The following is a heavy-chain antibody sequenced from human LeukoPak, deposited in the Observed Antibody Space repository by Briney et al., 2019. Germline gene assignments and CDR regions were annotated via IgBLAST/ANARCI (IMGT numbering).Heavy chain of an antibody. D-gene: IGHD6-13*01. CDR3: ATTYSSGWYVNYYYGMDV. Sequence: GGSLRLSCAASGFTFSSYAMSWVRQAPGKGLEWVAVISFDGSNAYYADSVKGRFTISRDNSENTLYLQMSTLSAEDTAVYYCATTYSSGWYVNYYYGMDVWGQGTTVTVSS. CDR1: GFTFSSYA. J-gene: IGHJ6*02. V-gene: IGHV3-30*03. CDR2: ISFDGSNA.